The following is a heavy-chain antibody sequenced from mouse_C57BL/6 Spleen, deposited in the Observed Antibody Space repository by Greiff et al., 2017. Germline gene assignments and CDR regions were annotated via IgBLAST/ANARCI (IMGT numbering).Heavy chain of an antibody. J-gene: IGHJ4*01. CDR3: ARWDRQRGYYAMDC. D-gene: IGHD3-2*01. CDR1: GYSFTGYY. V-gene: IGHV1-42*01. Sequence: EVQLQQSGPELVKPGASVKISCKASGYSFTGYYMNWVKQSPEKSLEWIGEINPSTGGTTYNQKFKAKATLTVDKSSSTAYMQLKSLTSEDSAVYYCARWDRQRGYYAMDCWGQGTSVTVSS. CDR2: INPSTGGT.